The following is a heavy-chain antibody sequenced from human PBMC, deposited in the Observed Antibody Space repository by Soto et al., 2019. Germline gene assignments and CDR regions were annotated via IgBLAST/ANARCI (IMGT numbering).Heavy chain of an antibody. Sequence: SVKVSCKASGGTFSSYAISWVRQAPGQGLEWMGGIIPIFGTANYAQKFQGRVTITADESTSTAYMELSSPRSEDTAVYYCARGGIAVAVPFDYWGQGTLVTVSS. CDR1: GGTFSSYA. J-gene: IGHJ4*02. D-gene: IGHD6-19*01. CDR3: ARGGIAVAVPFDY. CDR2: IIPIFGTA. V-gene: IGHV1-69*13.